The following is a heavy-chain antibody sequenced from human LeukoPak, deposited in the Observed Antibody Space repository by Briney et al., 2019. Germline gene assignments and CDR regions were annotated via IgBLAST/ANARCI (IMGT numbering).Heavy chain of an antibody. Sequence: ASVKVSCKASGYTFTGYYMHWVRQAPGQGLEWMGWINPNSGGTNYAQKFQGRVTMARDTSISTAYMELSSLRSEDTAVYYCARSSIIAAAGPYYFDYWGQGTLVTVSS. J-gene: IGHJ4*02. CDR2: INPNSGGT. D-gene: IGHD6-13*01. CDR1: GYTFTGYY. CDR3: ARSSIIAAAGPYYFDY. V-gene: IGHV1-2*02.